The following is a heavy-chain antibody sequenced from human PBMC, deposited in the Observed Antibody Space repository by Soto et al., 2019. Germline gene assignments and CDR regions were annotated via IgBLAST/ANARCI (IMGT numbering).Heavy chain of an antibody. D-gene: IGHD4-4*01. V-gene: IGHV3-74*01. Sequence: GGSLRLSCAASGFTFNRRWMHWVRQAPGMGLVWVSRISSDGSSTNYADSLKGRFTISRDNAKNTLYLQMNSLRAEDTAVYYCARDRGYSNYVGWFDPWGQGTLVTASS. J-gene: IGHJ5*02. CDR1: GFTFNRRW. CDR2: ISSDGSST. CDR3: ARDRGYSNYVGWFDP.